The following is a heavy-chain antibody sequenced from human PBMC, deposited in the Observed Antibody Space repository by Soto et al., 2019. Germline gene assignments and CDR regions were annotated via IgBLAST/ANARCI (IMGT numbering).Heavy chain of an antibody. CDR1: GGTFSSYA. Sequence: QVQLVQSGAEVKKPGSSVKVSCKASGGTFSSYAISWVRQAPGQGLEWMGGIIPIFGTANYAQKFQGRVTITADESTSTAYMELSSLRSEDTAVYYCARDRGGGKYYDFWSGRYFDYWGQGTLVTVSS. D-gene: IGHD3-3*01. V-gene: IGHV1-69*12. CDR3: ARDRGGGKYYDFWSGRYFDY. CDR2: IIPIFGTA. J-gene: IGHJ4*02.